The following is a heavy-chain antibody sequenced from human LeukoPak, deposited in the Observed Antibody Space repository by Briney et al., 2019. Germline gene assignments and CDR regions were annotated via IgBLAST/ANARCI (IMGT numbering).Heavy chain of an antibody. CDR1: GFTFSSYS. D-gene: IGHD5-12*01. J-gene: IGHJ4*02. CDR3: ARDPYSGYDKRVYYFDY. V-gene: IGHV3-21*01. Sequence: GGSLRLSCAASGFTFSSYSMNWVRAAPGKGLEWVSYISSRSSYKYYADSVKGRFTISRDNAKNSLYLQMNSLRAEDTAVYYCARDPYSGYDKRVYYFDYWGQGTLVTVSS. CDR2: ISSRSSYK.